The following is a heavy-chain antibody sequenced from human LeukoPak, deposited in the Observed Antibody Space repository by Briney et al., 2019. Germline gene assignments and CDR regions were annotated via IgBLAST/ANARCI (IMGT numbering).Heavy chain of an antibody. D-gene: IGHD3-10*01. CDR3: ARGYYNTGWFDP. CDR1: GFTFSSYA. V-gene: IGHV3-23*01. Sequence: GGSLRLSCAASGFTFSSYAMSWVRQAPGKGLEWVSAISGSGGSTYYADSVKGRFTISRDNSKNTLYLQMNSLRAEDTAVYYCARGYYNTGWFDPWGQGTLVTVSS. J-gene: IGHJ5*02. CDR2: ISGSGGST.